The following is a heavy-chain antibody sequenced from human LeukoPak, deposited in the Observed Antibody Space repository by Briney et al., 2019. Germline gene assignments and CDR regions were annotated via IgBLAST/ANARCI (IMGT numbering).Heavy chain of an antibody. J-gene: IGHJ4*02. CDR2: INPSGGST. D-gene: IGHD6-19*01. V-gene: IGHV1-46*01. CDR1: GYTFTSYY. Sequence: ASVKVSCKASGYTFTSYYMHWVLHAPGQGLEWMGIINPSGGSTSYAQKFQGRVTMTRDTSTSTVYMELSSLRSEDTAVYYCAREGAVAGTDFDYWGQGTLVTVSS. CDR3: AREGAVAGTDFDY.